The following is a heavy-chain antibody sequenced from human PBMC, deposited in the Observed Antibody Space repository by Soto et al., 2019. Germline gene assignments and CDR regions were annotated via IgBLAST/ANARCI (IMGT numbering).Heavy chain of an antibody. D-gene: IGHD2-15*01. V-gene: IGHV3-21*01. Sequence: GRSLRLSCAASGFTFSSYSMNWVRQAPGKGLEWVSSISSSSSYIYYADSVKGRFTISRDNAKDSLYLQMKSLRAEDTAVYYFARGWGYSPALRAYSGQGSLVTVSS. CDR2: ISSSSSYI. CDR3: ARGWGYSPALRAY. CDR1: GFTFSSYS. J-gene: IGHJ4*02.